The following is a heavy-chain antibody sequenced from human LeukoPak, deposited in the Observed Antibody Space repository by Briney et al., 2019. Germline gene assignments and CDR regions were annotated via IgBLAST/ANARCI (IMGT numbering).Heavy chain of an antibody. Sequence: PGGSLRLSCAASGFTFSSYGMPWVRQAPGKGLEWVAVIWYDGSNKYYADSVKGRFTISRDNSKNTLYLQMNSLRAEDTAVYYCARSNDACDIWGQGTMVTVPS. CDR3: ARSNDACDI. CDR2: IWYDGSNK. CDR1: GFTFSSYG. V-gene: IGHV3-33*01. J-gene: IGHJ3*02.